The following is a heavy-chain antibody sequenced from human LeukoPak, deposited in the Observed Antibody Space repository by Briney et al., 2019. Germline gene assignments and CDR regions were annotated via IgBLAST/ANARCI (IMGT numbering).Heavy chain of an antibody. CDR2: IYYSGST. D-gene: IGHD3-22*01. Sequence: PSETLSLTCTVSGGSISSYYWSWIRQPPGKGLEWIGYIYYSGSTNYNPSLKSRVTISVDTSKNQFSLKLSSVTAADTAVYYCAGTYYYDSSGYYVPSRAFDIWGQGTMVTVSS. J-gene: IGHJ3*02. CDR1: GGSISSYY. CDR3: AGTYYYDSSGYYVPSRAFDI. V-gene: IGHV4-59*08.